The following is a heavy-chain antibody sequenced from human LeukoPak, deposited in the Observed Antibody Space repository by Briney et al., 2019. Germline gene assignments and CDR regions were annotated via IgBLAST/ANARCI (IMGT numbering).Heavy chain of an antibody. V-gene: IGHV3-49*03. CDR2: LRSKAYGGTT. J-gene: IGHJ4*02. CDR1: GFTFGDYA. Sequence: GGSLRLSCTASGFTFGDYAMSWFRQAPGKGLEWVGFLRSKAYGGTTEYAASVKGRFTISRDDSKSIAYLQMNSLKTEDTAVYYCTRGYYYDSSGYFSDYWGQGTLVTVSS. D-gene: IGHD3-22*01. CDR3: TRGYYYDSSGYFSDY.